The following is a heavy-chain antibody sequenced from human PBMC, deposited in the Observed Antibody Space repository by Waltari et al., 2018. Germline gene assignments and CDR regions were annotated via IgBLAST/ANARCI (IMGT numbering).Heavy chain of an antibody. CDR1: GFPFCTCW. Sequence: EVQFVESGGDLVQPGGSLRLAGAGSGFPFCTCWMNWIRQAPGKGLEWVANINQDGSRKFFVDSVKGRFTISRDNAKNSVYLEMNSLRVDDTAMYYCMGGSFSSDPWGQGTPVTVSS. J-gene: IGHJ5*02. D-gene: IGHD3-16*01. CDR3: MGGSFSSDP. V-gene: IGHV3-7*01. CDR2: INQDGSRK.